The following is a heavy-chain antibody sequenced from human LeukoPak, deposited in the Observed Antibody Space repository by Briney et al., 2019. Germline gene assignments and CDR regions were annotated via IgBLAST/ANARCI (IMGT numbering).Heavy chain of an antibody. D-gene: IGHD5-18*01. Sequence: PGGSLRLACGASGFTFDDFGMSWVRQVPGKGPEWLAGINWSGGSTHYADFLMGRLTISRDNSKNSLYVQIHSLRADDTAFYYCARSDTAMVPTYEYFDYWGQGTLVTVSS. V-gene: IGHV3-20*04. CDR3: ARSDTAMVPTYEYFDY. CDR1: GFTFDDFG. J-gene: IGHJ4*02. CDR2: INWSGGST.